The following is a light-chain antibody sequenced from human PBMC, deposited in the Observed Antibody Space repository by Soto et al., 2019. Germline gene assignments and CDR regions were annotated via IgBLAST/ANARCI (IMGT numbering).Light chain of an antibody. CDR2: GTS. CDR1: QSIGGSY. Sequence: EIVLTQSPGTLSLSPGERGTLSCRASQSIGGSYLAWYQQKPGQAPRLLMFGTSSRATSIPDRFSGSGSGTDFTLTISRLEAEDFAVYYCQQFASSPVTFGQGTGLEIK. J-gene: IGKJ5*01. CDR3: QQFASSPVT. V-gene: IGKV3-20*01.